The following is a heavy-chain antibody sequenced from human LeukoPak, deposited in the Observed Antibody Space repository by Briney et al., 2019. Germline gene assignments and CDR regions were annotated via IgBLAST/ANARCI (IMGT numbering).Heavy chain of an antibody. D-gene: IGHD6-13*01. CDR3: ARGRAAAGSYYFDY. CDR2: INRNGIST. CDR1: GFSFGTYG. Sequence: GGSLRLSCAASGFSFGTYGMTWVRQVPGKGLEWVSGINRNGISTLYADSVKGRFTISRDNAKNSLYLQMNSLRAEDTALYYCARGRAAAGSYYFDYWGQGTLVTVSS. J-gene: IGHJ4*02. V-gene: IGHV3-20*04.